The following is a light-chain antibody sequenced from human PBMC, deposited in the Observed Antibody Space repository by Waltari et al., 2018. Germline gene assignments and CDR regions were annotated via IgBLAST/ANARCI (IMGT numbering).Light chain of an antibody. CDR1: QSVSSSY. CDR3: QQYGSSPWT. CDR2: GAS. Sequence: EIVLTQSPGTLSLSPGARATLSCRASQSVSSSYLAWYQQKPGQAPRVLIHGASNRATGIPDRFSGSGSGTDFTLTISRLEPEDFAVYYCQQYGSSPWTFGQWTKVEIK. J-gene: IGKJ1*01. V-gene: IGKV3-20*01.